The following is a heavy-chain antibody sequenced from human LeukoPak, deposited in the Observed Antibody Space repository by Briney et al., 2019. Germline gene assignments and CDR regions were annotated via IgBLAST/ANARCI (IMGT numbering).Heavy chain of an antibody. J-gene: IGHJ4*02. D-gene: IGHD6-19*01. CDR2: ISSGSTI. Sequence: QTGGSLRLSCAASGFTFSSYEMNWVRQAPGKGLEWVSYISSGSTIYDADSVKGRFTISRDNAKNSLYLQMNSLRAEDTAVYYCARESIAVAGAPIDYWGQGTLVTVSS. V-gene: IGHV3-48*03. CDR1: GFTFSSYE. CDR3: ARESIAVAGAPIDY.